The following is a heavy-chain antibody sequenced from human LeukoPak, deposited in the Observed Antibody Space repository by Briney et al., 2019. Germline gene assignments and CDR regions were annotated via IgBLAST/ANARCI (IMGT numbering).Heavy chain of an antibody. D-gene: IGHD3-10*01. CDR1: GFTFSSYA. J-gene: IGHJ3*02. CDR2: ISGGSA. CDR3: AKSGEVGAFDI. V-gene: IGHV3-23*01. Sequence: GGSLRLSCAASGFTFSSYAMSWVRQAPGKGLEWVSAISGGSADYADSVKGRFSISIDNSKNTLYLQMNSLRAEDTAVYYCAKSGEVGAFDIWGQGTMVTVSS.